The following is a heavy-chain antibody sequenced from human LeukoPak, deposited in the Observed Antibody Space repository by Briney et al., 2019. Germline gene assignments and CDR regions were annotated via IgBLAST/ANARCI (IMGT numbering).Heavy chain of an antibody. CDR1: GFTFSSYG. CDR2: IRDDRSNK. V-gene: IGHV3-30*02. J-gene: IGHJ4*02. D-gene: IGHD6-19*01. Sequence: PGGSLKLSCSASGFTFSSYGMHWVRQAPGKGLEWVGFIRDDRSNKNYADSVKGRFTIPRDNSNNTLYLQMNSLRAEDTAVYYCAKIPPSDSRGLYRRNDYWGQGTLVTVSS. CDR3: AKIPPSDSRGLYRRNDY.